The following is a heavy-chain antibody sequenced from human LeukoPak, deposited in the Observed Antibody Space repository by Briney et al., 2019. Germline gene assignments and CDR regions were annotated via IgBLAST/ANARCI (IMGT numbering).Heavy chain of an antibody. CDR1: EFIFTNYF. J-gene: IGHJ4*02. D-gene: IGHD3-3*01. V-gene: IGHV3-7*01. CDR2: IKHDRSEK. Sequence: PGGSLRLSCAASEFIFTNYFMSWVRQAPGKGLEWVASIKHDRSEKYYVDSVRGRFTISRDNTKNSLYLQMSSLRAEDTAVYYCATDRGWRTSGYYLYYFEYWGQGTLVTFSS. CDR3: ATDRGWRTSGYYLYYFEY.